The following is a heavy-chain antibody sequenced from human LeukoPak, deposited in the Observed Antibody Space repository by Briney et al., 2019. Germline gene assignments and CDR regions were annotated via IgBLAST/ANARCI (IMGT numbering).Heavy chain of an antibody. V-gene: IGHV3-30-3*01. Sequence: GGSLRLSCAASGFTFSSYAMHWVRQAPGKGLEWVAVISCDGSNKYYADSVKGRFTISRDNSKNTLYLQMNSLRAEDTAVYYCARDTPPDYWGQGTLVTVSS. CDR3: ARDTPPDY. J-gene: IGHJ4*02. CDR1: GFTFSSYA. CDR2: ISCDGSNK.